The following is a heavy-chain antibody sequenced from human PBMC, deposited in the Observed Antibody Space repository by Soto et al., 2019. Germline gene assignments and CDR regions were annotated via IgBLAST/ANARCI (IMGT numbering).Heavy chain of an antibody. J-gene: IGHJ6*02. CDR2: INAGNDNT. CDR3: ALAIRGYHYGMDV. Sequence: GASVKVSCKASGYTFTQYVIHWVRQAPGQRLEWMGWINAGNDNTKYSQTFQDRVTFTRDTSATTAYMEMSSLRSADTAVYYCALAIRGYHYGMDVWGQGTTVTVSS. D-gene: IGHD3-9*01. CDR1: GYTFTQYV. V-gene: IGHV1-3*01.